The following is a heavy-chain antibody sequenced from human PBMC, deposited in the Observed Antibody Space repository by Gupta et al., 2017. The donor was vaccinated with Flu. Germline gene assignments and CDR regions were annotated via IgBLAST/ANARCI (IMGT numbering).Heavy chain of an antibody. V-gene: IGHV1-46*01. CDR1: GYSFTDYY. J-gene: IGHJ4*02. D-gene: IGHD5-18*01. CDR3: ARGMPGYTFGYNYFQY. Sequence: QVQVVQSGAGVKKPGASVQLSCKASGYSFTDYYIHWVRQAPGQGLQWMGIINPNGGSTNYAQKFQGRVAMTTDTSTSTVYMELSSLRSEDTALYYCARGMPGYTFGYNYFQYWGQGALVTVSS. CDR2: INPNGGST.